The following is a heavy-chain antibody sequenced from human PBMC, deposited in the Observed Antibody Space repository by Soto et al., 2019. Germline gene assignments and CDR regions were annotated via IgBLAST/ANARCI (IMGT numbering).Heavy chain of an antibody. D-gene: IGHD1-7*01. CDR2: ISAYNGNT. J-gene: IGHJ4*02. CDR1: GYTFTTYG. V-gene: IGHV1-18*01. Sequence: QVPLVQSGAEVKKPGASVKVSCKASGYTFTTYGISWVRHAPGQGLEWMGWISAYNGNTNYAQKLQGRVTMTTDTSTRTAYMELRSLRSDDTAVYYCASYNWNYDFFDYWGQGTLVTVSS. CDR3: ASYNWNYDFFDY.